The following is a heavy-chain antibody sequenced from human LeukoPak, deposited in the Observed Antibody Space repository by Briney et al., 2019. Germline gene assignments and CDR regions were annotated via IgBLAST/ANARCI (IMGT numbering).Heavy chain of an antibody. Sequence: GGSLRLSCAASGFTFSSYGMHWVRQAPGKGLEWGAVIWYDGSNKYYADSVKGRFTISRDNSKNTLYLQMNSLRAEDTAVYYCARDQYLATTGGPFDPWGQGTLVTVSS. V-gene: IGHV3-33*01. D-gene: IGHD5-24*01. J-gene: IGHJ5*02. CDR3: ARDQYLATTGGPFDP. CDR1: GFTFSSYG. CDR2: IWYDGSNK.